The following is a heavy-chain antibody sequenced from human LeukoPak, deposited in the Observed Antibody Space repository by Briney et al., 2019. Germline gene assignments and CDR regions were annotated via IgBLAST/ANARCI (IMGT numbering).Heavy chain of an antibody. CDR2: IWYDGTNE. V-gene: IGHV3-33*01. D-gene: IGHD3-22*01. Sequence: GGSLRLSCAASGLSFSSHGMHCVRQAPGKGLEWVAVIWYDGTNENYSDSLRGRFTISRDNSKNTLYLQMNSLRVEDTAVYYCARARNNYDVSGYSALDYWGQGTLVTVSS. CDR3: ARARNNYDVSGYSALDY. CDR1: GLSFSSHG. J-gene: IGHJ4*02.